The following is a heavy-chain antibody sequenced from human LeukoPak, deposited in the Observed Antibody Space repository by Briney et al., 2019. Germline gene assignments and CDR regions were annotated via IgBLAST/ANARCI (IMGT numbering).Heavy chain of an antibody. CDR1: GFTFSSYS. CDR3: AREKIGYYDGSGRGWFDP. V-gene: IGHV3-21*01. Sequence: PGRSLRLSCAASGFTFSSYSINWVRQAPGKGLEWVSSISSSSSYIYYADSVRGRFTISRDNAKNSLYLQLNSLRAEDTAVYYCAREKIGYYDGSGRGWFDPWGQGTLVTVSS. J-gene: IGHJ5*02. CDR2: ISSSSSYI. D-gene: IGHD3-22*01.